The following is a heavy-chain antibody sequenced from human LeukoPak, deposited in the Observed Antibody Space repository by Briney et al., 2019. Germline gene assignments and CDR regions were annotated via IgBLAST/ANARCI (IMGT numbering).Heavy chain of an antibody. CDR3: ARDSWLQFRWLPSYMDV. Sequence: SVKVSCKASGGTFSSYAISWVRQAPGQGLEWMGRIIPILGIANYAQKFQGRVTITADKSTSTAYMELSSLRSEDTAVYYCARDSWLQFRWLPSYMDVWGKGTTVTVSS. CDR1: GGTFSSYA. J-gene: IGHJ6*03. V-gene: IGHV1-69*04. D-gene: IGHD5-24*01. CDR2: IIPILGIA.